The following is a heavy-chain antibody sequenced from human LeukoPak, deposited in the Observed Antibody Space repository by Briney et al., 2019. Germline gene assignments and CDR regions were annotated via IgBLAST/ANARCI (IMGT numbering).Heavy chain of an antibody. V-gene: IGHV4-38-2*02. J-gene: IGHJ4*02. CDR2: IYRSGST. CDR1: GYSISNGYY. Sequence: SETLSLTCTVSGYSISNGYYWDWIRPPPGRGLEWIGNIYRSGSTSYNPSLKSRVTISVDTSKNQFSLKVNSVTAANTAVYYCARRHSSGWFYYWGQGTLVTVSS. D-gene: IGHD6-19*01. CDR3: ARRHSSGWFYY.